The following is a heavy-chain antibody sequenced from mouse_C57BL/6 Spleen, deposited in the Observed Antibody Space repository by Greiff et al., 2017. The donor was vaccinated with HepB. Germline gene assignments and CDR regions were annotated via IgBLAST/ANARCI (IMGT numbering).Heavy chain of an antibody. CDR3: AIDGNYGSAMDY. CDR1: GYTFTSYW. V-gene: IGHV1-69*01. CDR2: IDPSDSYT. J-gene: IGHJ4*01. D-gene: IGHD2-1*01. Sequence: QVQLQQPGAELVMPGASVKLSCKASGYTFTSYWMHWVKQRPGQGLEWIGEIDPSDSYTNYNQKFKGKSTLTVDKSSSTAYMQLSSLTSEDSAVYYCAIDGNYGSAMDYWGQGTSVTVSS.